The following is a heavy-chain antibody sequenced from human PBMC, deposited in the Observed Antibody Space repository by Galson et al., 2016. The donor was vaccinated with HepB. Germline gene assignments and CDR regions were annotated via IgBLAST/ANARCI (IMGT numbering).Heavy chain of an antibody. J-gene: IGHJ1*01. CDR2: ISGSGGIT. D-gene: IGHD4-17*01. CDR1: GFTFSNYA. CDR3: ARRYGDYSYG. V-gene: IGHV3-23*01. Sequence: SLRLSCAASGFTFSNYAMNWVRQAPGKGLEWVSGISGSGGITYYADSVKGRFTISRDNAENTLSLQMNRLRAEDTAVYYCARRYGDYSYGWGQGTLVTVSS.